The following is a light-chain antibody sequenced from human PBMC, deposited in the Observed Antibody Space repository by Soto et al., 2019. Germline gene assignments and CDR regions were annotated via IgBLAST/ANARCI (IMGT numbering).Light chain of an antibody. Sequence: SVLTQPASVSGSPGQSITISCTGTSSDVNYNLVSWYQQHPGKAPKLMIYEAKKRPSGVSDRFSGSKSGNTASLTISGFQADDEADYYCSSYAESRSLFGGGTKLTVL. J-gene: IGLJ2*01. CDR1: SSDVNYNL. CDR3: SSYAESRSL. CDR2: EAK. V-gene: IGLV2-23*02.